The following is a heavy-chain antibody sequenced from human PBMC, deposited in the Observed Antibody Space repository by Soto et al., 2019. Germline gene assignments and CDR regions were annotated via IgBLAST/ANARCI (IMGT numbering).Heavy chain of an antibody. CDR2: IIPILDTA. CDR3: AGDSHIVSVFSGYGDIDL. CDR1: GGTFSTST. Sequence: QVQLVQSGAEVKEPGSSVKVSCKASGGTFSTSTFTWVRQAPGQGLEWMGRIIPILDTADYAQKFQGSVTITANKTTRTGIMDLSSLRSEDTTIYYSAGDSHIVSVFSGYGDIDLWGQGTLVTVSP. D-gene: IGHD5-12*01. J-gene: IGHJ4*02. V-gene: IGHV1-69*08.